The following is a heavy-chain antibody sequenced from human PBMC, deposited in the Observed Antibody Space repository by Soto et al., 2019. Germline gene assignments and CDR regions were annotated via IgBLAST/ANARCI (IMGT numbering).Heavy chain of an antibody. CDR2: ISNSGTS. V-gene: IGHV4-59*01. CDR3: ARERFTMTCGVIKTAWFDP. Sequence: PSETLSLTCSVSGGSIRSYYWNWIRQAPGKGLEWIGYISNSGTSYYNPSLRSRVTISADTSKNQFSLKMTSVTAADTAVYFFARERFTMTCGVIKTAWFDPWGPGTLVTVSS. CDR1: GGSIRSYY. J-gene: IGHJ5*02. D-gene: IGHD3-16*02.